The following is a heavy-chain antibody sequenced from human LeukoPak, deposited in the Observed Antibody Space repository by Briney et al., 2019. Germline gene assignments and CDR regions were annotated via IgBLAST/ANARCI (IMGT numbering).Heavy chain of an antibody. CDR3: ARGPLARITMVRGVFNWFDP. Sequence: ASVKVSCKASGYTFTNYGISWVRQAPGQGPEWMGWISTYNGNTNYAQKLQDRVTMTTDTSTSTAYMELRSLRSDDTALYYCARGPLARITMVRGVFNWFDPWGQGTLVTVSS. CDR1: GYTFTNYG. V-gene: IGHV1-18*01. J-gene: IGHJ5*02. CDR2: ISTYNGNT. D-gene: IGHD3-10*01.